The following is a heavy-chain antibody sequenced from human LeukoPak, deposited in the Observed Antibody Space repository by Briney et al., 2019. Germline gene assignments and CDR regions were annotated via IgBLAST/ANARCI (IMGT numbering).Heavy chain of an antibody. CDR2: ISGSGGST. D-gene: IGHD3-10*01. CDR1: GFTFSSYG. CDR3: ARVLWFGESKRDY. V-gene: IGHV3-23*01. J-gene: IGHJ4*02. Sequence: QTGGTLRLSCAASGFTFSSYGMSWVRQAPGKGLEWVSAISGSGGSTYYADSVKGRFTISRDNSKNTLYLQMNSLRAEDTAVYYCARVLWFGESKRDYWGQGTLVTVSS.